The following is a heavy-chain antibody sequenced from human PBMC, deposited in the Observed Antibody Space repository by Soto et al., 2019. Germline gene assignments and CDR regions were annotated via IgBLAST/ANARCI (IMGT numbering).Heavy chain of an antibody. J-gene: IGHJ6*02. CDR3: ARASAMAVDRSSYSSGWYRLYYGMDV. D-gene: IGHD6-19*01. CDR1: GGTFSSYA. V-gene: IGHV1-69*13. CDR2: IIPIFGTA. Sequence: SVKVCGEASGGTFSSYAISWVRQAPGQGLEWMGGIIPIFGTANYAQKFQGRVTITADESTSTAYMELSSLRSEDTAVYYCARASAMAVDRSSYSSGWYRLYYGMDVWGQGSTVTVSS.